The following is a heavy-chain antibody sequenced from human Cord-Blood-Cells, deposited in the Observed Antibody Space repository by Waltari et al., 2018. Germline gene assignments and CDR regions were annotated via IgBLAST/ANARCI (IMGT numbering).Heavy chain of an antibody. J-gene: IGHJ3*02. D-gene: IGHD6-6*01. CDR3: ARGYSSSSYAFDI. CDR1: GGPISSGGYY. Sequence: QVQLQESGPGLVKPSQTLSLTCTVSGGPISSGGYYWSWIRQHPGKGLEWIGYIYYSGSTYYNPSLKSRVTISVDTSKNQFSLKLSSVTAADTAVYYCARGYSSSSYAFDIWGQGTMVTVSS. CDR2: IYYSGST. V-gene: IGHV4-31*03.